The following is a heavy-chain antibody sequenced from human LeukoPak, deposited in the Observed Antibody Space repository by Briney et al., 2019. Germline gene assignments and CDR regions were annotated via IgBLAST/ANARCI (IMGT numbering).Heavy chain of an antibody. Sequence: GGSLRLSCAASGFTFSSYGMHWVRQAPGKGLEWVAFIRYDGSNKYYADSVKGRFTISRDNSKNTLYLQMNSLRAEDTAVYYCARDRPRWVTMIEDAFDIWGQGTMVTVSS. J-gene: IGHJ3*02. CDR1: GFTFSSYG. V-gene: IGHV3-30*02. CDR2: IRYDGSNK. CDR3: ARDRPRWVTMIEDAFDI. D-gene: IGHD3-22*01.